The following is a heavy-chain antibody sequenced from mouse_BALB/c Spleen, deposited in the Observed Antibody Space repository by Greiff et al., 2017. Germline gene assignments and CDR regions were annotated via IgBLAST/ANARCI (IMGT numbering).Heavy chain of an antibody. D-gene: IGHD1-1*01. Sequence: EVQGVESGGGLVQPGGSRKLSCAASGFTFSSFGMHWVRQAPEKGLEWVAYISSGSSTIYYADTVKGRFTISRDNPKNTLFLQMTSLRSEDTAMYYCARDYGSSVFDYWGQGTTLTVSS. CDR2: ISSGSSTI. J-gene: IGHJ2*01. CDR1: GFTFSSFG. V-gene: IGHV5-17*02. CDR3: ARDYGSSVFDY.